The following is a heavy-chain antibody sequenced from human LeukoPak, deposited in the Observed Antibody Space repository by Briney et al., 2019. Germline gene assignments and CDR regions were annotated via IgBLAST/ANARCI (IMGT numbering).Heavy chain of an antibody. J-gene: IGHJ5*02. CDR3: ARAPMTTFRWFDP. Sequence: ASVKVSCKASGYTFTSHYMHWVRQAPGQGLEWMGGIIPIFGTANYAQKFQGRVTITADKSTGTAYMELSSLRSEDTAVYYCARAPMTTFRWFDPWGQGTLVTVSS. D-gene: IGHD4-11*01. CDR1: GYTFTSHY. CDR2: IIPIFGTA. V-gene: IGHV1-69*06.